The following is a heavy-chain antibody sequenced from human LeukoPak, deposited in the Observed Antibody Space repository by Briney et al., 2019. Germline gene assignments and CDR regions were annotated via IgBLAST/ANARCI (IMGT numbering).Heavy chain of an antibody. CDR3: TTDFEAFPAAGEDY. CDR2: IWYDGSNK. Sequence: PGGSLRLSCAASGFTFSSYGMHWVRQAPGKGLEWVAVIWYDGSNKYYADSVKGRFTISRDNSKNTLYLQMNSLKTEDTAVYYCTTDFEAFPAAGEDYWGQGTLVTVSS. D-gene: IGHD6-13*01. CDR1: GFTFSSYG. V-gene: IGHV3-33*01. J-gene: IGHJ4*02.